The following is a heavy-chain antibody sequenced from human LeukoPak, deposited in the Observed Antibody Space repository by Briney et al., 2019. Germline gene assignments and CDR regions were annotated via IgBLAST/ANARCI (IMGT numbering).Heavy chain of an antibody. CDR2: INPSNGNP. V-gene: IGHV7-4-1*02. CDR3: ARDTPDGRVTKFDY. CDR1: GYTFKTYA. Sequence: ASVKVSCKSSGYTFKTYAINWLRQAPGQGLEWVGWINPSNGNPTYAQGFTGRFVISLDTSVSTAFLHISSLQIEDTAVYYCARDTPDGRVTKFDYWGQGTLVTVSS. J-gene: IGHJ4*02. D-gene: IGHD4-17*01.